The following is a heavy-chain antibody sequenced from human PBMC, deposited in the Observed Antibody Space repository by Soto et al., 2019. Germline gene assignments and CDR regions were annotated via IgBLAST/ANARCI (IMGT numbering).Heavy chain of an antibody. V-gene: IGHV3-15*07. D-gene: IGHD3-9*01. J-gene: IGHJ4*01. Sequence: GGSLRLSCAASGFPFSDAWINWVRPDPGKGLEWVGRIKSKIDGGTTDFAAPVKGRFAISRDDSRDMVYMEMYSLKTDDTAVYYCTTDSLFTGQLVRMDNWGHGTLVTVSS. CDR3: TTDSLFTGQLVRMDN. CDR2: IKSKIDGGTT. CDR1: GFPFSDAW.